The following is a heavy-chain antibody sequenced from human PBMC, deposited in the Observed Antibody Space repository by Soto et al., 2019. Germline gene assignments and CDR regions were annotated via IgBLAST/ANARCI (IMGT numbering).Heavy chain of an antibody. CDR3: AGVHSLRYFDWLSPSRLAYYFDY. V-gene: IGHV4-31*03. CDR1: GGSISSGGYY. CDR2: IYYSGST. D-gene: IGHD3-9*01. Sequence: SETLSLTCTVSGGSISSGGYYWSWIRQHPGKGLEWIGYIYYSGSTYYNPSLKSRVTISVDTSKNQFSLKLSSVTAADTAVYYCAGVHSLRYFDWLSPSRLAYYFDYWGQGTLVTVSS. J-gene: IGHJ4*02.